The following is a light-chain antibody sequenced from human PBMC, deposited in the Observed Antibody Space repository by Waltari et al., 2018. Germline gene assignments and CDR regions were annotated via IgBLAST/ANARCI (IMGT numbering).Light chain of an antibody. CDR3: QQYGNLPYT. CDR1: QGITNY. CDR2: DAS. Sequence: DIQMTQSPYSLSASVGDRVTITCQASQGITNYLNWYQQKPGKAPKLLIYDASNLETGVPSRFSGSGSGTDFSFTISRLQPEDIATYYCQQYGNLPYTFGQGTKLEI. J-gene: IGKJ2*01. V-gene: IGKV1-33*01.